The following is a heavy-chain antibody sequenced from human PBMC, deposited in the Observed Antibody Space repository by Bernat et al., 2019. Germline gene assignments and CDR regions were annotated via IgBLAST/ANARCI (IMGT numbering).Heavy chain of an antibody. J-gene: IGHJ4*02. V-gene: IGHV4-31*03. Sequence: QVQLQESGPGLVKPSQTLSLTCTVSGGSISSGGYYGSWIRQHPGKGLEWIGYIYYSGSTYYNPSLKSRVTISVDPSKNQFSLKLSSVTAADTAVYYCARDYSGSGYYGDFDYWGQGTLVTVSS. CDR1: GGSISSGGYY. CDR2: IYYSGST. CDR3: ARDYSGSGYYGDFDY. D-gene: IGHD3-3*01.